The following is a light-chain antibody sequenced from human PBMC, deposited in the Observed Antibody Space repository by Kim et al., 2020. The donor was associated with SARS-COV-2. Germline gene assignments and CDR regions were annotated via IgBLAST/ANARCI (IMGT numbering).Light chain of an antibody. CDR3: QQYDNY. J-gene: IGKJ2*01. CDR2: KAC. CDR1: QSNSMW. V-gene: IGKV1-5*03. Sequence: STLSAAVGDRVSITCRASQSNSMWLAWYQQKTGKAHKLLITKACSLQSGVPTRFSGSGSGTECTLTISSLQRDDFGTYYCQQYDNYFGQGTKLEI.